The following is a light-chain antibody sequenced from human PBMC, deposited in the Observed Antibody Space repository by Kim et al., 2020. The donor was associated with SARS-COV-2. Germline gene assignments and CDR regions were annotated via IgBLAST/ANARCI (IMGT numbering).Light chain of an antibody. J-gene: IGLJ2*01. Sequence: SPGQSFTISCTGTSSDVGSYNYVSWYQQDPGKAPKLIIYDVTKRPSGVPDRFSGSKSGNTASLTISGLQAEDEADYYCCSYAGSVVFGGGTQLTVL. CDR3: CSYAGSVV. CDR1: SSDVGSYNY. CDR2: DVT. V-gene: IGLV2-11*01.